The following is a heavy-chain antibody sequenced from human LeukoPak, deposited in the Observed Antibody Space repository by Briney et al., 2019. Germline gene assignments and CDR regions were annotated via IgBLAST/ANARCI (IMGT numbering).Heavy chain of an antibody. CDR3: ASIPIEGSYEVY. D-gene: IGHD1-26*01. CDR2: ISSSSSTI. Sequence: GSLRLSCAASGFTFSSYSMNWVRQAPGKGLEWVSYISSSSSTIYYADSVKGRFTISRDNAKNSLYLQMNSLRAEDTAVYYCASIPIEGSYEVYWGQGTLVTVSS. CDR1: GFTFSSYS. V-gene: IGHV3-48*01. J-gene: IGHJ4*02.